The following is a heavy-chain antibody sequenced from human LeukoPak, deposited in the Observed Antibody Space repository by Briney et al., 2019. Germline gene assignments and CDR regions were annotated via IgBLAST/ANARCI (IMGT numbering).Heavy chain of an antibody. Sequence: PSETLSLTCIVSGGSISSSSYYWGWIRQAPGKGLEWIGSIYYSGSTYYNPSLKSRVTISVDTSKNQFSLKLSSVTAADTAVYYCARGYCSSTSCYAEYYWGQGTLVTVSS. J-gene: IGHJ4*02. CDR1: GGSISSSSYY. CDR2: IYYSGST. V-gene: IGHV4-39*07. D-gene: IGHD2-2*01. CDR3: ARGYCSSTSCYAEYY.